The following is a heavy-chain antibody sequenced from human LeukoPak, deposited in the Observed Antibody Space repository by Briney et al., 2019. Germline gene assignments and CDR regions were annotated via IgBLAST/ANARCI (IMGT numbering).Heavy chain of an antibody. CDR1: GYTFTSYY. J-gene: IGHJ4*02. CDR2: INPSGGST. D-gene: IGHD2-2*02. CDR3: ARGYCSSTSCYTPVY. Sequence: ASVKVSCKASGYTFTSYYMHWVRQAPGQGLELMGIINPSGGSTSYAQKFQGRVTMTRDTSTSTVYMELSSLRSEDTAVYYCARGYCSSTSCYTPVYWGQGTLVTVSS. V-gene: IGHV1-46*03.